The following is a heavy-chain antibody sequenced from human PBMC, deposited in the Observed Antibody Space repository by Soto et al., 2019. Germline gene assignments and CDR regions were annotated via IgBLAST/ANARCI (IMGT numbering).Heavy chain of an antibody. CDR1: GGTFSSYA. D-gene: IGHD6-6*01. CDR3: ARESSSPNYYYYGMDV. Sequence: QVQLVQSGAEVKQPGSSVKVSCRASGGTFSSYAVSWVRQAPGQGLEWMGVIIPLLNTPKDVHKFQCRVTITADASATTAYMELSSLRSEDTAVYYCARESSSPNYYYYGMDVWGQGTTVTVSS. V-gene: IGHV1-69*01. J-gene: IGHJ6*02. CDR2: IIPLLNTP.